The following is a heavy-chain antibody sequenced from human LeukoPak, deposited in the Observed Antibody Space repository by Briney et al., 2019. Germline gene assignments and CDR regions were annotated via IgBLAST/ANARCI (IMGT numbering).Heavy chain of an antibody. Sequence: SETLSLTCAVYGGSFSGYNWNWIRQPPGEGLEWIGEVNHSGDTHQNPSLKGRLTISVDTSRNQFSVKLSSVTAAGTAVYYCARLTVYYYDILTGYPQYYFDYWGQGTLVTVSS. CDR2: VNHSGDT. J-gene: IGHJ4*02. D-gene: IGHD3-9*01. V-gene: IGHV4-34*01. CDR1: GGSFSGYN. CDR3: ARLTVYYYDILTGYPQYYFDY.